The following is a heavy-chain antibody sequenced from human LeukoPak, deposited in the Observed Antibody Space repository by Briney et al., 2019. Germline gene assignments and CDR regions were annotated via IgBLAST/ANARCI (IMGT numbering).Heavy chain of an antibody. Sequence: GGSLRLSCAASGFTFSSYAMSWVRQAPGKGLEWVSAISGSGGRTYYADSVKGRFTISRDNSKNTLYLQMNSLRAEDTAVYYCVKLYYDFWSGYYIGGAFDYWGQGTLVTVSS. D-gene: IGHD3-3*01. J-gene: IGHJ4*02. V-gene: IGHV3-23*01. CDR2: ISGSGGRT. CDR1: GFTFSSYA. CDR3: VKLYYDFWSGYYIGGAFDY.